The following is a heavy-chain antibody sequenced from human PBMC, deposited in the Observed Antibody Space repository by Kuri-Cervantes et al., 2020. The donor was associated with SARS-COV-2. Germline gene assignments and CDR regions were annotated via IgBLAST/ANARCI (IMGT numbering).Heavy chain of an antibody. Sequence: GGSLRLSCAAPGFTFSSYAMSWVRQAPGKGLEWVSAISGSGGSTYYADSVKGRFTISRDNSKNTLYLQMNSLRAEDTAVYYCARDRSDWGSFGAFDIWGQGTMVTVSS. J-gene: IGHJ3*02. CDR1: GFTFSSYA. CDR3: ARDRSDWGSFGAFDI. D-gene: IGHD7-27*01. CDR2: ISGSGGST. V-gene: IGHV3-23*01.